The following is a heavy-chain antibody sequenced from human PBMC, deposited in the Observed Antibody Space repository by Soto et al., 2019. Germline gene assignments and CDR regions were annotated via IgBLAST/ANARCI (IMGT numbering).Heavy chain of an antibody. CDR1: GFTFSNYA. D-gene: IGHD3-3*01. Sequence: GGSLRLSCVVSGFTFSNYAMTWVRQAPGKGLEWVSGISGSGTNTNYAYSVNGRFTISRDNSKNTLFLQINSLRAEDTVVYYSAKAEEWPPWRGYFAYWGQGPLVP. V-gene: IGHV3-23*01. J-gene: IGHJ4*02. CDR2: ISGSGTNT. CDR3: AKAEEWPPWRGYFAY.